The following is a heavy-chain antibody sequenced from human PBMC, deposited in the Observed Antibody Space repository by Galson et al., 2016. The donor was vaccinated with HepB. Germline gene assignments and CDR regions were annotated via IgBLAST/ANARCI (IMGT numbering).Heavy chain of an antibody. J-gene: IGHJ1*01. CDR3: AKYGDEAGWNFHH. D-gene: IGHD6-19*01. Sequence: SLRLSCAASGFNFGDYYMSWIRQAPGKGLEWLTYISSSGSTIHYADPVKGRFTISRDNAKNSLYLQMSSLRAEDTAVYYCAKYGDEAGWNFHHWGQGTLVTVSS. V-gene: IGHV3-11*04. CDR2: ISSSGSTI. CDR1: GFNFGDYY.